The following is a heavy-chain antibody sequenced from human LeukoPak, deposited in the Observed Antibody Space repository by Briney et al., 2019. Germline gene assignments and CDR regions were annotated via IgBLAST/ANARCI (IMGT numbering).Heavy chain of an antibody. D-gene: IGHD3-22*01. J-gene: IGHJ3*02. V-gene: IGHV4-59*01. Sequence: PSETLSLTCTVSGGSISSYHWIWIPQPPGKGLEWIVYTDYSGKTNYNTYLKSRVTIAVDTSKNQISLKLSSVTGADTAVYYCARVKYYYDSSDQAAFDIWGQGTMVTVSS. CDR2: TDYSGKT. CDR3: ARVKYYYDSSDQAAFDI. CDR1: GGSISSYH.